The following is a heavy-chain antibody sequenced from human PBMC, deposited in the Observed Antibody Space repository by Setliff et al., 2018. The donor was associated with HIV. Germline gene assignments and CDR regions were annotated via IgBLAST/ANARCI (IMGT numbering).Heavy chain of an antibody. V-gene: IGHV4-39*07. J-gene: IGHJ4*02. CDR1: GGSISSGDYY. Sequence: SETLSLTCTVSGGSISSGDYYWSWIRQPPGKGLEWIGSIYHGGSTYQNPSLRNRVTISIDTWKNQFSLKLRSVTAADTAVYYCARGPPPLTPDYWGQGTLVTVSS. CDR3: ARGPPPLTPDY. CDR2: IYHGGST.